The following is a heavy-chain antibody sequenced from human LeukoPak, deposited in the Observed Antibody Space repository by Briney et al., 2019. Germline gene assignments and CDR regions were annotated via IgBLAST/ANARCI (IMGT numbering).Heavy chain of an antibody. D-gene: IGHD2-8*01. Sequence: PSGTLSLTCAVSGGSISSSNWWSWVRQPPGKGLEWIGEIYHSGSTNYNPSLKSRVTVSVDKSKNQFSLKLSSVTAADTAVYYCARRRFVRGPDVVNPFDYWGQGTLVTVSS. V-gene: IGHV4-4*02. CDR2: IYHSGST. CDR1: GGSISSSNW. J-gene: IGHJ4*02. CDR3: ARRRFVRGPDVVNPFDY.